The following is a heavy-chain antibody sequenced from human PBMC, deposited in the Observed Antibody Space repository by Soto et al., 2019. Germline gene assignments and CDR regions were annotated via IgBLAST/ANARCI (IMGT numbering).Heavy chain of an antibody. Sequence: QVQLQESGPGLVKPSQTLSLTCNVSGESISSGRYYWSWIRHHPGKGLEWIGYIYDSESAYYNPSLTSRVTISMDTSTKQFAMRLSSVPGADTAVYYCARASSSSSAADYWGQGTLVTVSS. CDR1: GESISSGRYY. CDR2: IYDSESA. D-gene: IGHD6-6*01. J-gene: IGHJ4*02. V-gene: IGHV4-31*03. CDR3: ARASSSSSAADY.